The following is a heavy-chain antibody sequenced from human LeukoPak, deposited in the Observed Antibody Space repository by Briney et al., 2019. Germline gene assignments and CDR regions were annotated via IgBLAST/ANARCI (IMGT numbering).Heavy chain of an antibody. J-gene: IGHJ2*01. V-gene: IGHV4-31*03. CDR1: GGSIISGYYY. CDR3: ARHISRSAPGDWYFDL. Sequence: SQTLSLTCTVSGGSIISGYYYWSWIRQHPGKGLKYIGYIYYGGSPYSNPSLKSRVAISLDTSRNQFSLKLSSVTAADTAVYYCARHISRSAPGDWYFDLWGRGTLVTVSS. CDR2: IYYGGSP. D-gene: IGHD3-3*02.